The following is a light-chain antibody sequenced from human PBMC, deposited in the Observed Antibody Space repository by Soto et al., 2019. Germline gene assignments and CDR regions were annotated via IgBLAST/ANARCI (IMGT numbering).Light chain of an antibody. V-gene: IGKV1D-12*01. CDR1: HGITSW. J-gene: IGKJ5*01. CDR3: QQAHSFPIT. Sequence: IQMTQSPSSVPASVGDRVTITCRASHGITSWLVWYQQKPGRAPKFLISAASSGVPSRFSVSGSGTNFTLTISSLQPEDFATYYCQQAHSFPITFGQGTRLEIK. CDR2: AAS.